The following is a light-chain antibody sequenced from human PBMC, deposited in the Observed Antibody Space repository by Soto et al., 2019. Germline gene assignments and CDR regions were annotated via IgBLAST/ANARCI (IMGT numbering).Light chain of an antibody. CDR3: KQYNSDQGT. CDR1: QSISSW. Sequence: DIQMTQSPSTLSASVGDRVTITCRASQSISSWLAWYRQKPGKAPKLLIYDASSLESGVPSRFSGSGSGTEFTLTISSLQPDDVATHYCKQYNSDQGTFGQGTKVEVK. CDR2: DAS. J-gene: IGKJ1*01. V-gene: IGKV1-5*01.